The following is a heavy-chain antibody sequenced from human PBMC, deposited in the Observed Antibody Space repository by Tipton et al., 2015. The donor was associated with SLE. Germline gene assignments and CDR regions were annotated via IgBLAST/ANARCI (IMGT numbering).Heavy chain of an antibody. CDR3: TRGPVGSGYYSSSDAFDF. J-gene: IGHJ3*01. D-gene: IGHD3-22*01. CDR2: IHHSGIT. CDR1: GYSIRNGYY. V-gene: IGHV4-38-2*02. Sequence: LRLSCNVSGYSIRNGYYWGWIRQAPGKGLEWTGTIHHSGITYYNPSLKSRVTISVDTSKNQFSLKLRSVTAADTAVYFCTRGPVGSGYYSSSDAFDFWGQGTMVTVSS.